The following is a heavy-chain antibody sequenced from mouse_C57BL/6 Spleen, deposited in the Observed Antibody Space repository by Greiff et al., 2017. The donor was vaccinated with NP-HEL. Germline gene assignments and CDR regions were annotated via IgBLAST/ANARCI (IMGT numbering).Heavy chain of an antibody. V-gene: IGHV1-82*01. Sequence: VQLQQSGPELVKPGASVKISCKASGYAFSSSWMNWVKQRPGKGLEWIGRIYPGDGDTNYNGKFKGKATLTADKSSSTAYMQLSSLTSEDSAVYFCARGGGYYVGFAYWGQGTLVTVSA. CDR3: ARGGGYYVGFAY. D-gene: IGHD2-3*01. CDR1: GYAFSSSW. CDR2: IYPGDGDT. J-gene: IGHJ3*01.